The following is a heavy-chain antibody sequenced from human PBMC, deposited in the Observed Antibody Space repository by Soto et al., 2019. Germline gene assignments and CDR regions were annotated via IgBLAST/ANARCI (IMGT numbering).Heavy chain of an antibody. D-gene: IGHD3-22*01. CDR3: TRAGIDRSGMTHYDYGMDV. CDR2: SRSKAYGGTI. CDR1: GFSFVENA. J-gene: IGHJ6*02. V-gene: IGHV3-49*04. Sequence: LRLSCTASGFSFVENAMSWGSQAPGQGLEWGGFSRSKAYGGTIDYAASVKGRITFSRDDSRSVAYLQMNGLKTEDTAVYYCTRAGIDRSGMTHYDYGMDVWGQGTTVTVSS.